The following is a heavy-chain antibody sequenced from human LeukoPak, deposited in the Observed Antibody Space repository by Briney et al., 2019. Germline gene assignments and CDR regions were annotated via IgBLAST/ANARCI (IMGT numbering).Heavy chain of an antibody. CDR3: ARGYYSYGVKTN. D-gene: IGHD5-18*01. V-gene: IGHV1-69*13. Sequence: GASVKVSCKASGYTFTSYGISWVRQAPGQGLEWMGGIIPIFGTANYAQKFQGRVTITADESTSTAYMELSSLRSEDTAVYYCARGYYSYGVKTNWGQGTLVTVSS. J-gene: IGHJ4*02. CDR1: GYTFTSYG. CDR2: IIPIFGTA.